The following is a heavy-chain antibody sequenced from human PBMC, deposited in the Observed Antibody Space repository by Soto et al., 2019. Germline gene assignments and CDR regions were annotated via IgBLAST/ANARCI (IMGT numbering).Heavy chain of an antibody. D-gene: IGHD3-10*01. CDR2: IYYSGST. V-gene: IGHV4-61*01. Sequence: PSETLSLTCTVSGGSVSSGSYYWSWIRQPPGKGLEWIGYIYYSGSTNYNPSLKSRVTISVDTSKNQFSLKLSSVTAADTAVYYCARDTYLYYGSGSYLYYFDFWGQGTLVTVSS. CDR3: ARDTYLYYGSGSYLYYFDF. CDR1: GGSVSSGSYY. J-gene: IGHJ4*02.